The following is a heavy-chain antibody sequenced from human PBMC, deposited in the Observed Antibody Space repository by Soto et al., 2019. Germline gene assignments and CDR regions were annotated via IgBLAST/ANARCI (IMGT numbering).Heavy chain of an antibody. CDR1: GGTFSSYA. V-gene: IGHV1-69*13. CDR3: ARGWGRGYSYGFGYYFDY. J-gene: IGHJ4*02. CDR2: IIPIFGTA. Sequence: SVKVSCKASGGTFSSYAISWVRQAPGQGLEWMGGIIPIFGTANYAQKFQGRVTITADESTSTAYMELSSLRSEDAAVYYCARGWGRGYSYGFGYYFDYWGQGTLVTVSS. D-gene: IGHD5-18*01.